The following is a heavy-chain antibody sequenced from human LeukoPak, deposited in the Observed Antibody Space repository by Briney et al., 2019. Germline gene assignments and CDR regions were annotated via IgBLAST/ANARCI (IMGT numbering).Heavy chain of an antibody. V-gene: IGHV4-59*01. CDR2: IYYSGSN. D-gene: IGHD7-27*01. Sequence: PSETLSLTCTVSGGSISSYYWSWIRQPPGKGLEWIGYIYYSGSNNYNPSLKSRVTISVDTSKNQFSLKLSSVTAADTAVYYCARGTWGNWFDPWGQGTLVTVSS. J-gene: IGHJ5*02. CDR3: ARGTWGNWFDP. CDR1: GGSISSYY.